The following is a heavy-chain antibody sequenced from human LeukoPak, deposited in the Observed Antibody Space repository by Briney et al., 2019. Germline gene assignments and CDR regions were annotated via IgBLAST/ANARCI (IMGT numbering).Heavy chain of an antibody. CDR1: GYSFTSYW. CDR2: IYPGDSDT. CDR3: ARSTGASQWLVGFDY. V-gene: IGHV5-51*01. D-gene: IGHD6-19*01. Sequence: PGESLKISCKGSGYSFTSYWIGWVRQMPGKGLEWMGIIYPGDSDTRYSPSFQGQVTISADKSISTAYQQWSSLKASDTSMYYCARSTGASQWLVGFDYWGQGTLVTVSS. J-gene: IGHJ4*02.